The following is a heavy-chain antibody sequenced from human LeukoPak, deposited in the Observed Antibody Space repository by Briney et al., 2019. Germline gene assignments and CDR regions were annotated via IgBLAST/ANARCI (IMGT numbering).Heavy chain of an antibody. J-gene: IGHJ4*02. CDR3: ARAEGRDGYNYPPDY. CDR1: GFTFSSYA. V-gene: IGHV3-23*01. Sequence: PGGSLRLSCAASGFTFSSYAMSWVRQAPGKGLEWVSAISGSGGSTYYADSVKGRFTISRDNSKNTLYLQMNSLRAEDTAVYYCARAEGRDGYNYPPDYWGQGTLVTVSS. CDR2: ISGSGGST. D-gene: IGHD5-24*01.